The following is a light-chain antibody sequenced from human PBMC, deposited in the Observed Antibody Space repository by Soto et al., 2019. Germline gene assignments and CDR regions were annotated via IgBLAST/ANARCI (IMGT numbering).Light chain of an antibody. CDR1: QSVTTN. Sequence: EVVMTQSPATLSVSAGERATLSCRASQSVTTNLAWSQQKPGQVPRLLFYGASTRATGIPARFSGSGSGTEVTLAIGSLQSEDFAVYYCQQFDSWSLTFGQGTRLDIK. V-gene: IGKV3-15*01. J-gene: IGKJ5*01. CDR2: GAS. CDR3: QQFDSWSLT.